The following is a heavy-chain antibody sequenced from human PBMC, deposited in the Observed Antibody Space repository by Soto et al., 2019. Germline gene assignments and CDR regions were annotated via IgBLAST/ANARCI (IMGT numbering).Heavy chain of an antibody. V-gene: IGHV3-30*18. J-gene: IGHJ4*02. CDR1: GFTFSSYG. Sequence: QVQLVESGGGVVQPGRSLRLSCAASGFTFSSYGMHWVRQAPGKGLEWVAVISYDGSNKYYADSVKGRFTISRDNSKNTLYLQMNSLRAEDTAVYYCAKGGFYSYGHGSGHWGQGTLVTVSS. CDR2: ISYDGSNK. D-gene: IGHD5-18*01. CDR3: AKGGFYSYGHGSGH.